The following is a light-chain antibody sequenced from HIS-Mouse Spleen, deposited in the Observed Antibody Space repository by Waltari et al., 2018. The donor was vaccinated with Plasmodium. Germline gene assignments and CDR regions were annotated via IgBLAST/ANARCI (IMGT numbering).Light chain of an antibody. CDR1: SSDVGGYNS. Sequence: QSALTQPASVSGSPGQSHTISCSGTSSDVGGYNSVSWYQQHPGKAPKLMIYEVSNRPSGVSNRFSGSKSGNTASLTISGLQAEDEADYYCSSYTSSSTLDVFGTGTKVTVL. V-gene: IGLV2-14*01. CDR2: EVS. J-gene: IGLJ1*01. CDR3: SSYTSSSTLDV.